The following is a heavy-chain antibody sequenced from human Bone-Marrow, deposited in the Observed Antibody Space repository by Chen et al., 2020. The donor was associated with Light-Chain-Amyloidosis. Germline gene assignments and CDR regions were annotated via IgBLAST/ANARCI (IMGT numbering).Heavy chain of an antibody. V-gene: IGHV5-51*01. D-gene: IGHD5-12*01. CDR1: GYTFPNYW. Sequence: EVQLAQSGPEVKKPGESQKISCKGSGYTFPNYWIGWVRQMPGKGLEWMGVSYPDDADARYSPSFEGQVTISADKSITTAYLQWRSLKASDTAMYYCARRRDGYNFDYWGQGTLVTVSS. J-gene: IGHJ4*02. CDR2: SYPDDADA. CDR3: ARRRDGYNFDY.